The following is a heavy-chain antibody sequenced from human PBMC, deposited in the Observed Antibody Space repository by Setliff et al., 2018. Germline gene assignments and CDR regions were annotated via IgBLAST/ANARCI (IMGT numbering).Heavy chain of an antibody. Sequence: ASETLSLTCTVSGGSISSHYWSWVRQAPGKGLEWVANIKQDGSEKYYVDSVKGRFTISGDNAKNSLYLQMNSLRAEDTAVYYCARIPITMVRGVARENYYYYGMDVWGQGTTVTVSS. V-gene: IGHV3-7*01. J-gene: IGHJ6*02. CDR3: ARIPITMVRGVARENYYYYGMDV. D-gene: IGHD3-10*01. CDR2: IKQDGSEK. CDR1: GGSISSHY.